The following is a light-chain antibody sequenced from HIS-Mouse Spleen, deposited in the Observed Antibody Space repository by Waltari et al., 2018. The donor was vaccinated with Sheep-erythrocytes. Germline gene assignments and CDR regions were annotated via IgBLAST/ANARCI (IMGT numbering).Light chain of an antibody. CDR2: AAS. V-gene: IGKV1-8*01. CDR1: QGISSY. J-gene: IGKJ1*01. Sequence: AIRITQSPSAFSASTGDRVTITCRASQGISSYLAWYQQKPGKAPKLLIYAASTLQSGVPSRFSGSGSGTDFTLAISCLQSEDFATDYCQQYYSYPRTFGQGTKVEIK. CDR3: QQYYSYPRT.